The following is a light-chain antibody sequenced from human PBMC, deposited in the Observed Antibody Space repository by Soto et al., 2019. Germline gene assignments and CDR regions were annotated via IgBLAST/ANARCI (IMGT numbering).Light chain of an antibody. J-gene: IGKJ2*01. CDR3: QQYDNYSYT. Sequence: DIQMTQSPSTLSASVGDRVTITCRASQNIKSWLAWYQQKPGKAPKLLIYDASTLQIGVPSRFSGSGYGTEFTLTISSLQPDDFGTYYCQQYDNYSYTFGQGTKLEI. V-gene: IGKV1-5*01. CDR2: DAS. CDR1: QNIKSW.